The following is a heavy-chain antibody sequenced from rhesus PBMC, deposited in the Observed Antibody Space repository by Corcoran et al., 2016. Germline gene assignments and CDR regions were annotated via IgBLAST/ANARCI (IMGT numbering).Heavy chain of an antibody. J-gene: IGHJ1*01. D-gene: IGHD4-29*01. Sequence: QLQLQESGPGLVKPSETLSLTCAVSGGSISSNYWSWIRQPPGKGLEWIGRISGSGGGTNYNPSLKNRVTISIDTSKNQFSLKLSSVTAADTAVYYCARQVRDYEPEYFEFWGQGALVTVAS. CDR1: GGSISSNY. CDR2: ISGSGGGT. V-gene: IGHV4-173*01. CDR3: ARQVRDYEPEYFEF.